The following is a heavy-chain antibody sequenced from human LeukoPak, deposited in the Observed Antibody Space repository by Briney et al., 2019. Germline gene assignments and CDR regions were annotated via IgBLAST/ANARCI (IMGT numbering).Heavy chain of an antibody. J-gene: IGHJ3*01. V-gene: IGHV5-51*01. D-gene: IGHD4-23*01. CDR2: IYPVDSDT. CDR1: GYSFTSYW. Sequence: KRGESLKISCKGSGYSFTSYWIAWVRQMPGIGLEWMGIIYPVDSDTRYSPSFQGQVTISADKSISTAYLQWSSLKASDTAIYYCARRGAETTVVAEWGQGTMVTVSS. CDR3: ARRGAETTVVAE.